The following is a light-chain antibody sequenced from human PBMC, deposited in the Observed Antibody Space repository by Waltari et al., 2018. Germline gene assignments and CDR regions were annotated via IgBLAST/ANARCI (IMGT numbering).Light chain of an antibody. CDR1: HTVRTTY. CDR2: GAS. J-gene: IGKJ4*01. Sequence: EIVLTQSPGNLSLSPGERATLSCRASHTVRTTYLAWYQQRPGQAPTLLIYGASSRATGVPDRFSGSGSGTDFSLTISSLEPEDFAVYYCQQYDISPLTFGGGTKVEIK. V-gene: IGKV3-20*01. CDR3: QQYDISPLT.